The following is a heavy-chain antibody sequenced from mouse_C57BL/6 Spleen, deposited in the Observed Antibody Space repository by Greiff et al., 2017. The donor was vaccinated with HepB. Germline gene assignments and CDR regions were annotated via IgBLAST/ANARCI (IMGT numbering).Heavy chain of an antibody. J-gene: IGHJ4*01. CDR2: INPNNGGT. Sequence: VQLQQSGPELVKPGASVKIPCKASGYTFTDYNMDWVKQSHGKSLEWIGDINPNNGGTIYNQKFKGKAKLTVDKSSSTAYMELRSLTSEDTAVYYCARWAWDYERFGHYYAMDYWGQGTSVTVSS. D-gene: IGHD2-4*01. CDR1: GYTFTDYN. CDR3: ARWAWDYERFGHYYAMDY. V-gene: IGHV1-18*01.